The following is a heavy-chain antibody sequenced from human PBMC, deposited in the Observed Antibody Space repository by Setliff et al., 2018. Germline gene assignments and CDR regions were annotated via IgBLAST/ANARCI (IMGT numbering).Heavy chain of an antibody. CDR3: VKDRVHDGVWDFDF. J-gene: IGHJ4*02. CDR1: GYNFGTYS. CDR2: IYHNGGGI. Sequence: GGSLRLSCVGSGYNFGTYSMTWVRQAPGKGLQWVAVIYHNGGGIFYADSVKGRLIISRDKSRNTLYLQMNSLRVEDTAIYYVVKDRVHDGVWDFDFWGQGTLVTVSS. D-gene: IGHD4-17*01. V-gene: IGHV3-23*01.